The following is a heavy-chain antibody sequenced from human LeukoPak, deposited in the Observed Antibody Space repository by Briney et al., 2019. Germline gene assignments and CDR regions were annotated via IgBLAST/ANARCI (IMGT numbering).Heavy chain of an antibody. V-gene: IGHV3-23*01. Sequence: GGSLRLSCAASGFTFRSYAMSWVRQAPGKGLEWVSVISGSGDSTYYADSVKGRFTISRDNAKNSLYLQMNSLRAEDTAVYYCTRVSYADGGYFDYWGQGTLVTVSS. CDR1: GFTFRSYA. CDR3: TRVSYADGGYFDY. J-gene: IGHJ4*02. CDR2: ISGSGDST. D-gene: IGHD3-16*01.